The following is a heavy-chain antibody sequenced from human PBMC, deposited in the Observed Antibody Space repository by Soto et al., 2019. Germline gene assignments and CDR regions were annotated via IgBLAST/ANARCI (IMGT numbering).Heavy chain of an antibody. Sequence: GGSLRLSCAASGFTFSSYWMSWVRQAPGKGLEWVANIKQDGSEKYYVDSVKGRFTISRDNAKNSLYLQMNSLRAEDTAVYYCAREGYFDWLLPAYYYYYYMDVWGKGTTVTVSS. J-gene: IGHJ6*03. CDR3: AREGYFDWLLPAYYYYYYMDV. D-gene: IGHD3-9*01. V-gene: IGHV3-7*01. CDR1: GFTFSSYW. CDR2: IKQDGSEK.